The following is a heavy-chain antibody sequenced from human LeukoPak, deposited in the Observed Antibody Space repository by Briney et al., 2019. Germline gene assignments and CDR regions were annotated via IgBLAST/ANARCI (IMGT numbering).Heavy chain of an antibody. D-gene: IGHD1-26*01. CDR3: AGDANIGGSYYLYDWFDP. J-gene: IGHJ5*02. CDR2: IIPIFGTA. V-gene: IGHV1-69*13. Sequence: SVKVSCKASGGTFSSYAISWVRQAPGQGLEWMGGIIPIFGTANYAQKFQGRVTITADESTSTAYMELSSLRSEDTAVYYCAGDANIGGSYYLYDWFDPWGQGTLVTVSS. CDR1: GGTFSSYA.